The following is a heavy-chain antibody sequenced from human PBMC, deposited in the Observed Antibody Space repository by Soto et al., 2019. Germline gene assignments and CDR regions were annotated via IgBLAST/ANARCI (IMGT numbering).Heavy chain of an antibody. CDR3: VPPRDFDL. V-gene: IGHV3-23*01. CDR1: GCTFSTYA. J-gene: IGHJ2*01. CDR2: ITGNGIYT. Sequence: GGSLRLSCAVSGCTFSTYAMSWVRQAPGKGLEWVSAITGNGIYTHYADSVKGRFTISRDNSKSTLFLQMNSLRAEDTAVYYCVPPRDFDLWGRGTQVTVSS.